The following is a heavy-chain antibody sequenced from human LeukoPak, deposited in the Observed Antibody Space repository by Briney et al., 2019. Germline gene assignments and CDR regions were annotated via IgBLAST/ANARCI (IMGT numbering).Heavy chain of an antibody. D-gene: IGHD6-19*01. CDR2: INHSGST. CDR3: ARGSEQWLGNNWFDP. Sequence: PSETLSLTCAVYGGSFSGYYWSWIHQPPGKGLEWIGEINHSGSTNYNPSLKSRVTISVDTSKNQFSLKLSSVTAADTAVYYCARGSEQWLGNNWFDPWGQGTLVTVSS. V-gene: IGHV4-34*01. J-gene: IGHJ5*02. CDR1: GGSFSGYY.